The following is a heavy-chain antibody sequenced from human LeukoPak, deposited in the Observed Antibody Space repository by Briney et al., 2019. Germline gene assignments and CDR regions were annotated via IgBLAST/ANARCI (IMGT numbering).Heavy chain of an antibody. CDR3: ATRVSDY. D-gene: IGHD3-10*01. J-gene: IGHJ4*02. Sequence: GGSLRLSCAASGFTFSSYAMHWVRQAPGKGLEWVAVIPYDGSNKYYADSVKGRFTISRDNSKNTLYLQMNSLRAEDTAVYYCATRVSDYWGQGTLVTVSS. V-gene: IGHV3-30-3*01. CDR2: IPYDGSNK. CDR1: GFTFSSYA.